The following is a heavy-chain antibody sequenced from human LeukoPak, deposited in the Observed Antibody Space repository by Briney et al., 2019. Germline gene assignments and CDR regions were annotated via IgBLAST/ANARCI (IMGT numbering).Heavy chain of an antibody. CDR2: IYSGGST. V-gene: IGHV3-66*01. D-gene: IGHD1-26*01. CDR1: GFTVNSND. CDR3: ARYRGYGMDV. J-gene: IGHJ6*02. Sequence: GGSLRLSCAASGFTVNSNDMSWVRQAPGKGLEWVAVIYSGGSTYYADSVKGRLTISRDNSKNTLFLQMNSLRAEDTAVYYCARYRGYGMDVWGQGTTVTVSS.